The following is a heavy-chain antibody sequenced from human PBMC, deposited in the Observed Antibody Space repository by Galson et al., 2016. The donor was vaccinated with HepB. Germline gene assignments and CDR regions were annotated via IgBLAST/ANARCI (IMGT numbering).Heavy chain of an antibody. Sequence: SVKVSCKASGYTFTSYHIIWVRQAPGQGLEWMGWINAYNGNTNYAQNLQGRVTMTTDTSTSTAYMELRSLRSDDKAVYYCARGITMVQSNWFDPWGQGTLVTVSS. CDR2: INAYNGNT. V-gene: IGHV1-18*01. D-gene: IGHD3-10*01. CDR3: ARGITMVQSNWFDP. J-gene: IGHJ5*02. CDR1: GYTFTSYH.